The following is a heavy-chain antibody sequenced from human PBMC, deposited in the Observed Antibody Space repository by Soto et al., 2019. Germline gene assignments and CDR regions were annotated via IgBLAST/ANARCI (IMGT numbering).Heavy chain of an antibody. V-gene: IGHV3-15*01. Sequence: SCAASGFTFSNAWMSWVRQAPGKGLEWVGRIKSKTDGGTTDYAAPVKGRFTISRDDSKNTLYLQMNSLKTEDTAVYYCTTMLQLLWFGESPYYYYGMDVWGQGTTVTVSS. CDR2: IKSKTDGGTT. CDR1: GFTFSNAW. CDR3: TTMLQLLWFGESPYYYYGMDV. D-gene: IGHD3-10*01. J-gene: IGHJ6*02.